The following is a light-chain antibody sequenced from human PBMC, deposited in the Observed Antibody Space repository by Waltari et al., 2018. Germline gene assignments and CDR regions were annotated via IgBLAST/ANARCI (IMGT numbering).Light chain of an antibody. J-gene: IGKJ1*01. CDR1: QSGSRT. V-gene: IGKV3-20*01. Sequence: EIVLTQSPGILSLSPGERATLSCRASQSGSRTLAWYQQRPGQAPRLLIYGASSRATGIPDRFSGGGSGTDFSLTISRLEPEDFAVYYCQHYVRLPATFGQGTKVEIK. CDR3: QHYVRLPAT. CDR2: GAS.